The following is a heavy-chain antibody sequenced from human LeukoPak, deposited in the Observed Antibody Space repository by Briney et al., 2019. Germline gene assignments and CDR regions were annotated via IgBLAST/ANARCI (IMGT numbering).Heavy chain of an antibody. CDR2: ISWSSGSI. Sequence: GRSLRLSCAASGFTFDDYAMHWVRQAPGKGLEWVSGISWSSGSIGYADSVKGRFTISRDNAKNSLYLQMNSLRAEDTALYYCAKDIGADYYYGMDVWGQGTTVTVSS. V-gene: IGHV3-9*01. CDR1: GFTFDDYA. D-gene: IGHD4/OR15-4a*01. J-gene: IGHJ6*02. CDR3: AKDIGADYYYGMDV.